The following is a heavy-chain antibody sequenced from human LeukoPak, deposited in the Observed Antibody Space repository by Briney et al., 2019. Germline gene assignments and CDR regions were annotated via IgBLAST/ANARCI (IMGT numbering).Heavy chain of an antibody. CDR2: INHSGST. V-gene: IGHV4-34*01. CDR1: GGSFSGYY. CDR3: ARGGVVVIKSFDY. J-gene: IGHJ4*02. Sequence: SETLSLTCAVYGGSFSGYYWSWIRQPPGKGLEWIGEINHSGSTNYNPSLKSRVTISVDTSKNQFSLKLSSVTAADTAVYYCARGGVVVIKSFDYWGQGTLVSVSS. D-gene: IGHD3-22*01.